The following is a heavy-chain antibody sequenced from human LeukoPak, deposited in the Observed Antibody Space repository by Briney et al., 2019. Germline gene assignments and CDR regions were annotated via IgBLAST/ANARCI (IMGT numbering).Heavy chain of an antibody. Sequence: PSETLSLTCTVSGGSISSSSYYWGWIRQPPGKGLEWIGSIYYSGSTYYNPSLKSRVTISVDTSKNQFSLKLSSVTAADTAVYYCARLPYYYGSGGYRTPCWFDPWGQGTLVTVSS. D-gene: IGHD3-10*01. CDR3: ARLPYYYGSGGYRTPCWFDP. J-gene: IGHJ5*02. CDR1: GGSISSSSYY. CDR2: IYYSGST. V-gene: IGHV4-39*01.